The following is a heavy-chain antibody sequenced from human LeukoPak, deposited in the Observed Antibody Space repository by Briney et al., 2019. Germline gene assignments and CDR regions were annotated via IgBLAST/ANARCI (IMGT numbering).Heavy chain of an antibody. CDR3: ARDATVATTTYFDY. CDR2: IYITGST. CDR1: GGSISNYY. J-gene: IGHJ4*02. Sequence: TPPETLSLTCTVSGGSISNYYWSWIRHPAGKGLEWIGRIYITGSTNYNPSLKSRVTMSVDSSKNQFSLRLSSVTAADTAVYYCARDATVATTTYFDYWGQGTLVTVSS. V-gene: IGHV4-4*07. D-gene: IGHD5-12*01.